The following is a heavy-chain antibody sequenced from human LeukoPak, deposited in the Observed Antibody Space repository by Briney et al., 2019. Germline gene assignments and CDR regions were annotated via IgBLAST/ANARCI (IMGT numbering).Heavy chain of an antibody. D-gene: IGHD3-10*01. V-gene: IGHV4-34*01. CDR2: INHSGST. J-gene: IGHJ4*02. CDR1: GGSFSGYY. CDR3: EVRGVTVDRYYFDY. Sequence: PETLSLTCAVYGGSFSGYYWSWIRQPPGKGLEWIGEINHSGSTNYNPSLKSRVTISVDTSKNQFSLKLSSVTAADTAVYYCEVRGVTVDRYYFDYWGQGTLVTVSS.